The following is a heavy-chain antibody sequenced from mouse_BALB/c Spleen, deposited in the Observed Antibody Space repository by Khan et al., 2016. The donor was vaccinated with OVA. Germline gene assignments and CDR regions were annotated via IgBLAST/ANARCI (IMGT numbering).Heavy chain of an antibody. CDR1: GYSFTDYN. Sequence: VQLQQSGPELVKPGASVKVSCKASGYSFTDYNMFWVKQSLGKSLEWIGYIDPYNGGTNYNQKFMGKATLTVDKSSSTAFMHLNSLTSEDSAVXYCALIYHYGSGFDFWGQGTTLTVSS. J-gene: IGHJ2*01. CDR3: ALIYHYGSGFDF. CDR2: IDPYNGGT. D-gene: IGHD1-1*01. V-gene: IGHV1S135*01.